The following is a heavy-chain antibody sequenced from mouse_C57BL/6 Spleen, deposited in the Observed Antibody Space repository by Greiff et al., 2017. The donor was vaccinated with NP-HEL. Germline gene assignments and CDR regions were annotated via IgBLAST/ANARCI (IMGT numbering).Heavy chain of an antibody. J-gene: IGHJ1*03. CDR1: GYTFTDYY. V-gene: IGHV1-26*01. CDR2: INPNNGGT. Sequence: EVQLQQSGPELVKPGASVKISCKASGYTFTDYYMNWVKQSHGKSLEWIGDINPNNGGTSYNQKFKGKATLTVDKSSSTAYMELRSLTSEDSAVYYCAREEGNYYGPWYFDVWGTGTTVTVSS. D-gene: IGHD1-1*01. CDR3: AREEGNYYGPWYFDV.